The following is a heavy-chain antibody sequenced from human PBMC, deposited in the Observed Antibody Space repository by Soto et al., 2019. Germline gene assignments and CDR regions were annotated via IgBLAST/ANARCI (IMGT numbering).Heavy chain of an antibody. CDR2: IKQDGSEK. CDR3: ATDNVRVGASTGAYYYYGMDV. Sequence: PGGSLRLSCAASGFTLSNYWMSWVRQAPGKGLEWVANIKQDGSEKYYGDSVKGRFTISRDNTKNSVYLQMNSLRAEDTAVYYCATDNVRVGASTGAYYYYGMDVWGQGTTVTVSS. V-gene: IGHV3-7*01. J-gene: IGHJ6*02. CDR1: GFTLSNYW. D-gene: IGHD1-26*01.